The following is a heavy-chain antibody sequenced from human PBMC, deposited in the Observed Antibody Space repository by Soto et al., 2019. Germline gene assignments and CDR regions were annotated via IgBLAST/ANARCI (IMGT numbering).Heavy chain of an antibody. Sequence: EVQLVESGGGLVQPGRSLRLSCAASGFTFDDYAMHWVRQAPGKGLEWVSGISWNSGSIGYADSVKGRFTISRDNAKNSLYLQMNSLRAEDTALYYCAKLRSGGSCYSHGCHFDYWGQGTLVTVSS. CDR2: ISWNSGSI. V-gene: IGHV3-9*01. D-gene: IGHD2-15*01. CDR3: AKLRSGGSCYSHGCHFDY. J-gene: IGHJ4*02. CDR1: GFTFDDYA.